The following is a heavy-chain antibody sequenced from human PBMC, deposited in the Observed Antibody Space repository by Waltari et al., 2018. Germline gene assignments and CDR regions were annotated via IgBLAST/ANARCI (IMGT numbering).Heavy chain of an antibody. CDR2: ISYSGST. Sequence: QLQLQESGPGLVKPSETLSLTCTVSGGSISSSSYYWGWIRQPPGKGLEWIGSISYSGSTYYNPSLKSRVTISVDTSKNQCSLKLSSVTAADTAVYYCARQGYYDFWSIDYWGQGTLVTVSS. V-gene: IGHV4-39*01. CDR3: ARQGYYDFWSIDY. D-gene: IGHD3-3*01. J-gene: IGHJ4*02. CDR1: GGSISSSSYY.